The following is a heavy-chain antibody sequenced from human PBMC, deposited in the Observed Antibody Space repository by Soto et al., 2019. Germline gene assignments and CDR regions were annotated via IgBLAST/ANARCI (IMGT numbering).Heavy chain of an antibody. CDR3: ARDHIGYSGYDRLYYFDY. CDR2: ISAYNGNT. D-gene: IGHD5-12*01. V-gene: IGHV1-18*04. Sequence: GASVKVSCKASGYTFTSYGISGVRQAPGQGLEWMGWISAYNGNTNYAQKLQGRVTMTTDTSTSTAYMELRSLRSDDTAVYYCARDHIGYSGYDRLYYFDYWGQGTLVTVSS. CDR1: GYTFTSYG. J-gene: IGHJ4*02.